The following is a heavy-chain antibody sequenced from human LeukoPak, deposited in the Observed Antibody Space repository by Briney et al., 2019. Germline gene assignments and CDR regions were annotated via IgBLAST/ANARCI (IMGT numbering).Heavy chain of an antibody. CDR3: TSRLRMVYAIVDY. Sequence: GGSLRLSCAASGFTFSDYYMSWIRQAPGKGLEWVGRIRSKANSYATAYAASVKGRFTISRDDSKNTAYLQMNSLKTEDTAVYYCTSRLRMVYAIVDYWGQGTLVTVSS. J-gene: IGHJ4*02. D-gene: IGHD2-8*01. CDR2: IRSKANSYAT. V-gene: IGHV3-73*01. CDR1: GFTFSDYY.